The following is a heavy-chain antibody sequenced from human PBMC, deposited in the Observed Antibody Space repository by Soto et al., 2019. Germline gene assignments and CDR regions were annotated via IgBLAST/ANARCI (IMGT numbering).Heavy chain of an antibody. CDR1: GGTFSSYA. D-gene: IGHD2-2*01. Sequence: SVKVSCKASGGTFSSYAISWVRQAPGQGLEWMGGIIPIFGTANYAQKFQGRVTITADESTSTAYMELSSLRSEDTAVYYCGAGYCSSTSCHRAGYYYYYGMDVWGQGTTVTVSS. J-gene: IGHJ6*02. CDR2: IIPIFGTA. V-gene: IGHV1-69*13. CDR3: GAGYCSSTSCHRAGYYYYYGMDV.